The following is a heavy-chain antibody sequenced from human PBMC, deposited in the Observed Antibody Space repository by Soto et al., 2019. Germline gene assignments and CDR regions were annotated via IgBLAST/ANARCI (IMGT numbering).Heavy chain of an antibody. CDR1: GYAFTTYG. D-gene: IGHD1-1*01. V-gene: IGHV1-18*01. CDR3: ARGRYGDY. CDR2: ISAHNGNT. J-gene: IGHJ4*02. Sequence: QVHLVQSGAEVKKPGASVKVSCKGSGYAFTTYGITWVRQAPGQGLEWMGWISAHNGNTNYAQKLQGRVTVTRDTSTSPAYMALRSLRSDATAVYSCARGRYGDYWGQGARVTVPS.